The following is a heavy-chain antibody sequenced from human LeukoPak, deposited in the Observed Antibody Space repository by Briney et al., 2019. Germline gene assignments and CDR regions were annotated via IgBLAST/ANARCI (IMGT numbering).Heavy chain of an antibody. CDR1: GGSINSYY. V-gene: IGHV4-4*09. CDR3: ARAYSSSYYFDY. Sequence: SETLSPTCTVSGGSINSYYWTWIRQPPGKGLEWIGYIYPSGSTNYSPSLKTRVTISVDTSKNQFSLKLSSVTAADTAVYYCARAYSSSYYFDYWGQGTLVTVSS. D-gene: IGHD6-6*01. CDR2: IYPSGST. J-gene: IGHJ4*02.